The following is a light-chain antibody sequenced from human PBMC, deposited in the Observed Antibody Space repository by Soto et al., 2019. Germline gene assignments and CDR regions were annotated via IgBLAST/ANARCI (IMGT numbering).Light chain of an antibody. J-gene: IGKJ1*01. V-gene: IGKV1-5*01. CDR3: QQYYSFPPT. Sequence: DIKMTQSPSSLSASVGDRVTITCRASQTINKWLAWYQQKPGKAPRLLIYMASTLQSGVPSRFSGSGSGTDFTLTISCLQSEDFATYYCQQYYSFPPTFGQGTKVDIK. CDR2: MAS. CDR1: QTINKW.